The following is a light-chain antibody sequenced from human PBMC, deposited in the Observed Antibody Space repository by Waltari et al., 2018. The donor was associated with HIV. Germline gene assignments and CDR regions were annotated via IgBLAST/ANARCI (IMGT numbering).Light chain of an antibody. CDR3: NSLDNSGVLVV. CDR1: SLRSYS. CDR2: GKN. J-gene: IGLJ2*01. Sequence: SSEVTQDPAVSVALGQTVRITCQGDSLRSYSGSWYQQKPGQAPILVIYGKNNRPSGIPDRFSGSSSGNTASLTITAAQAEDEADYYCNSLDNSGVLVVFGGGTKLTVL. V-gene: IGLV3-19*01.